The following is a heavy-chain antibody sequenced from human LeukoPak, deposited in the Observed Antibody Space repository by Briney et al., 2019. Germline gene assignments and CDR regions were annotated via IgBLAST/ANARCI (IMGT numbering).Heavy chain of an antibody. D-gene: IGHD3-22*01. J-gene: IGHJ4*02. CDR3: AKRPGYYYDSSGYYPFDY. Sequence: TGGSLRLSCAASGFTFSSYGMSWVRQAPGKGLEWVSAISGSGGSTYYADSVKGRFTISRDNSKNTLYLQMNSLRAEDTAVYYCAKRPGYYYDSSGYYPFDYWGQGTLVTVSS. CDR1: GFTFSSYG. CDR2: ISGSGGST. V-gene: IGHV3-23*01.